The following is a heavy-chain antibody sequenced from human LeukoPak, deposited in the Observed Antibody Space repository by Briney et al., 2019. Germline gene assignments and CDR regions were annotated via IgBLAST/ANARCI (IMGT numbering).Heavy chain of an antibody. Sequence: ESLQISCKGSGYSFTSYWIGWVRQMPGKGLEWMGIIYPGDSDTRYSPSFQGQVTISADKSISTAYLQWSSLKASDTAMYYCARKTVTTGLFIDYWGQGTLVTVSS. CDR2: IYPGDSDT. V-gene: IGHV5-51*01. CDR3: ARKTVTTGLFIDY. J-gene: IGHJ4*02. D-gene: IGHD4-17*01. CDR1: GYSFTSYW.